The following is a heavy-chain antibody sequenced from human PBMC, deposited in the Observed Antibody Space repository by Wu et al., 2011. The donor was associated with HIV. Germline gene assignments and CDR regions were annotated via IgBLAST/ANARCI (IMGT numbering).Heavy chain of an antibody. D-gene: IGHD6-25*01. CDR1: GGTLRKYA. CDR2: IIPIFGTA. Sequence: QVQLVQSGAEVKKPGASVKVSCKASGGTLRKYAFSWVRQAPGQGLEWMGGIIPIFGTANYAQKFQGRVTITTDKSTTTAYMELSSLRSEDTAVYYCARAYSSAAGQFDYWGQGTLVTVSS. V-gene: IGHV1-69*06. J-gene: IGHJ4*02. CDR3: ARAYSSAAGQFDY.